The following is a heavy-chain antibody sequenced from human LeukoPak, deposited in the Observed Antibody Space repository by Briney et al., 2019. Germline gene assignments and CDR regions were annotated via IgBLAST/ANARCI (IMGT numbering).Heavy chain of an antibody. Sequence: GGSLRLSCAASGFTFSSYGMHWVRQAPGKGLEWVSAISGSGGSTYYADSVKGRFTISRDNSKNTLYLQMNSLRAEDTAVYYCAKAHYPLAVAGTVGYWGQGTLVTVSS. CDR2: ISGSGGST. CDR3: AKAHYPLAVAGTVGY. V-gene: IGHV3-23*01. CDR1: GFTFSSYG. J-gene: IGHJ4*02. D-gene: IGHD6-19*01.